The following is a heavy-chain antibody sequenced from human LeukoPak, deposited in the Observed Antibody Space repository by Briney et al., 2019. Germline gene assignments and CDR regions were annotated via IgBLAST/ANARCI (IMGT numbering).Heavy chain of an antibody. CDR3: ARLSNVVAAGPPYYFDY. CDR2: ISPGSGST. D-gene: IGHD6-13*01. Sequence: GASVKVSCKASGYTFTSNNMHWVRQAPGQGLEWMGLISPGSGSTSYAQKFQGRVTITADESTSTAYMELSSLRSEDTAVYYCARLSNVVAAGPPYYFDYWGQGTLVTVSS. V-gene: IGHV1-46*01. CDR1: GYTFTSNN. J-gene: IGHJ4*02.